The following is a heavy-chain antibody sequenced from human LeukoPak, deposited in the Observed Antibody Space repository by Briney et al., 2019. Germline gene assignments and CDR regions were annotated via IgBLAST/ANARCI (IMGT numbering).Heavy chain of an antibody. Sequence: ASVKVSCKVSGYTLTELSVHWVRHAPGKGLEWMGNFDPKDGDTSYAQRVQGRVTMTEDTSTHTAYMELSSLRSEDTAVYFCATHSPDWRYSGYYNFYYMDVWGKGTTVTVSS. CDR3: ATHSPDWRYSGYYNFYYMDV. V-gene: IGHV1-24*01. CDR2: FDPKDGDT. J-gene: IGHJ6*03. CDR1: GYTLTELS. D-gene: IGHD5-12*01.